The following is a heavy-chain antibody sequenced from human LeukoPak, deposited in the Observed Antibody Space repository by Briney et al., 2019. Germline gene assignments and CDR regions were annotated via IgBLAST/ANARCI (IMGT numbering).Heavy chain of an antibody. CDR1: GDSMRSDSYF. D-gene: IGHD4-17*01. CDR2: SYSSGNT. V-gene: IGHV4-61*02. Sequence: PSETLSLTCTVSGDSMRSDSYFWSWIRQPTGKGLEWIGRSYSSGNTYYNPSLESRVTISLDTPRNQFSLKVGSVTAADTAVYYCATARADYGDYNSFYYMDVWGKGTTVTVSS. CDR3: ATARADYGDYNSFYYMDV. J-gene: IGHJ6*03.